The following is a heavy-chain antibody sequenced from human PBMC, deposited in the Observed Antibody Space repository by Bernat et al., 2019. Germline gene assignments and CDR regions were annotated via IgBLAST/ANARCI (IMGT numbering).Heavy chain of an antibody. CDR1: EFTVSKNY. J-gene: IGHJ4*02. D-gene: IGHD6-19*01. Sequence: EVQLVESGGGLIQPGGFLRLSCAASEFTVSKNYMSWVRQAPGKGLEWVSVVYSTGSKYYADSVKGRFTISRDSSKNTLYLQMNSLRVDDTAVYYCAGRAVAGSHLDYWGQGSLVTVSS. CDR3: AGRAVAGSHLDY. CDR2: VYSTGSK. V-gene: IGHV3-53*02.